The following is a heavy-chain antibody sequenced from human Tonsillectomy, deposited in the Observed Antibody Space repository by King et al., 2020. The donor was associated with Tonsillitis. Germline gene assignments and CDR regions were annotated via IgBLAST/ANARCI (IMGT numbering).Heavy chain of an antibody. Sequence: VQLQESGPGLVKPSETLSLTCTVSGGSIRSYYWSWIRQPPGKGLEWIGYIYYSGSTNYNPSLKSRVTISVDTSKNQFSLKLSSVTAADTAVYYCAREWRYSSFDRDGMDVWGQGTTVTVSS. CDR3: AREWRYSSFDRDGMDV. V-gene: IGHV4-59*01. D-gene: IGHD4-11*01. J-gene: IGHJ6*02. CDR1: GGSIRSYY. CDR2: IYYSGST.